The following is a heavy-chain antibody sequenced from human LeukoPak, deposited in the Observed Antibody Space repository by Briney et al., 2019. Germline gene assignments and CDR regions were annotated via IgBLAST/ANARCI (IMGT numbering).Heavy chain of an antibody. CDR1: GFTFSSYA. Sequence: GGSLRLSGAASGFTFSSYAMSWVRHAPGKGLEWVSASSGSGGSTYYADSVKGRFTISRDNSKNTPYLQMNSLRAEDTAVYYCAKDLSCSSTSCYPGNWGQGTLVTVSS. V-gene: IGHV3-23*01. CDR2: SSGSGGST. D-gene: IGHD2-2*01. CDR3: AKDLSCSSTSCYPGN. J-gene: IGHJ4*02.